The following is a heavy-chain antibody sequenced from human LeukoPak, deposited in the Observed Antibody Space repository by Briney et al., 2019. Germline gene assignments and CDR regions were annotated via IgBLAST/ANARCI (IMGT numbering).Heavy chain of an antibody. V-gene: IGHV1-2*02. CDR1: GYTFSDYY. D-gene: IGHD4-17*01. CDR2: INPNAGGT. Sequence: ASVEVSCKASGYTFSDYYMHWVRQAPGQGFEWMGWINPNAGGTNYAQKFQGRVTMTRDTSISTAYMELSRLRSDDTAVYYCATLYGDYVNSDYWGQGTLVSVSS. J-gene: IGHJ4*02. CDR3: ATLYGDYVNSDY.